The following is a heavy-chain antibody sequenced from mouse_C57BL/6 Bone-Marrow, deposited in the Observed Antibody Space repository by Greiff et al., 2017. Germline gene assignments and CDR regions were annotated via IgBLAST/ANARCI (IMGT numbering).Heavy chain of an antibody. V-gene: IGHV1-50*01. Sequence: QVQLQQPGAELVKPGASVKLSCKASGYTFTSYWMQWVKQRPGQGLEWIGEIDPSDSYTNYNQKFKGQATLTVDTSSSTAYMQLSSLTSEDSAVYYCARSSYDGSSWYYAMEYWGQGTSVTV. CDR1: GYTFTSYW. CDR2: IDPSDSYT. D-gene: IGHD1-1*01. CDR3: ARSSYDGSSWYYAMEY. J-gene: IGHJ4*01.